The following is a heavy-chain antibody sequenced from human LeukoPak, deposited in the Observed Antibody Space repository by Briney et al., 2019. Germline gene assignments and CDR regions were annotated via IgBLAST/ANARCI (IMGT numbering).Heavy chain of an antibody. Sequence: GGSLRLSCAASGFTFSSYSMNWVRQAPGKGLEWVSSISSSSSYIYYADSVKGRFTISRDNAKNSLYLQMNSLRAEDTAVYYCARTDIVVVPAALEPELAEYFQHWGQGTLVTVSS. J-gene: IGHJ1*01. D-gene: IGHD2-2*01. CDR3: ARTDIVVVPAALEPELAEYFQH. CDR1: GFTFSSYS. V-gene: IGHV3-21*01. CDR2: ISSSSSYI.